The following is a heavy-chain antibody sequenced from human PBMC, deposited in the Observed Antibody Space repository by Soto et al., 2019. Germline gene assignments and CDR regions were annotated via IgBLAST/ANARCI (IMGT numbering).Heavy chain of an antibody. D-gene: IGHD2-15*01. J-gene: IGHJ5*02. CDR3: ASGGYCSGGSCYGWFDP. CDR2: IYYSGST. CDR1: GGSISSGGYY. Sequence: SETLSLTCTVSGGSISSGGYYWSWIRQHPGKGLEWIGYIYYSGSTYYNPSLKSRVTISVDTSKNQFSLKLSSVTAAGTAVYYCASGGYCSGGSCYGWFDPWGQGTLVTVSS. V-gene: IGHV4-31*03.